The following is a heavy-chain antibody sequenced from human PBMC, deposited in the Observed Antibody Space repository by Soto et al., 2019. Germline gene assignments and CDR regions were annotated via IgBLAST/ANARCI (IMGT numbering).Heavy chain of an antibody. D-gene: IGHD5-12*01. Sequence: SETLSLTCTVSGGSISSGDYYWSWIRQPPGKGLEWIGYIYYSGSTYYNPSLKSRVTISVDTSKNQFSLKLSSVTAADTAVYYCARDIYHVSGYDLGIVDYWGQGTLVTVSS. CDR2: IYYSGST. CDR3: ARDIYHVSGYDLGIVDY. CDR1: GGSISSGDYY. J-gene: IGHJ4*02. V-gene: IGHV4-30-4*01.